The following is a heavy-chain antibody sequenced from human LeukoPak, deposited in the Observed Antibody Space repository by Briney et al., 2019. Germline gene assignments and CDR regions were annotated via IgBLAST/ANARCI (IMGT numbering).Heavy chain of an antibody. D-gene: IGHD3-9*01. CDR2: ISGSTI. V-gene: IGHV3-48*01. CDR1: GWIFRTYS. J-gene: IGHJ4*02. Sequence: GWSLRLSCAACGWIFRTYSMHGVRQAAGKGLEGVSYISGSTIFYADSVKGRFTNSRDNAKNSLYLQMNSLRAEHTAIYYCARDRDWAFDYWGEGTLVTVSS. CDR3: ARDRDWAFDY.